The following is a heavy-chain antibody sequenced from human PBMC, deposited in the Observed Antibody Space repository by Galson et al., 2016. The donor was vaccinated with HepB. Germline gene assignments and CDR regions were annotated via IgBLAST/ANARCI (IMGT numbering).Heavy chain of an antibody. CDR2: IFHSGST. Sequence: SETLSLTCAVSGGSVSSNYWWTWVRQPPGQGLEWVGEIFHSGSTNYNPSLKSRVTISLDKSKDQFSLKLNSMTAADTAVYYCAIFDLGYCSGGSCSHWGQGILVTVSS. V-gene: IGHV4-4*02. CDR1: GGSVSSNYW. D-gene: IGHD2-15*01. CDR3: AIFDLGYCSGGSCSH. J-gene: IGHJ4*02.